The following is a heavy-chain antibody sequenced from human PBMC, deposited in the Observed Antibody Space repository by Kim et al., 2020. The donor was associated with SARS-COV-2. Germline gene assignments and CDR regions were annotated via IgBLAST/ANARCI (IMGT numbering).Heavy chain of an antibody. Sequence: GGSLRLSCAASGFTFSSYGMHWVRQAPGKGLEWVAVISYDGSNKYYADSVKGRFTISRDNSKNTLYLQMNSLRAEDTAVYYCAKEGPFLEWLLPVDYWGQGTLVTVSS. CDR3: AKEGPFLEWLLPVDY. CDR2: ISYDGSNK. J-gene: IGHJ4*02. D-gene: IGHD3-3*01. V-gene: IGHV3-30*18. CDR1: GFTFSSYG.